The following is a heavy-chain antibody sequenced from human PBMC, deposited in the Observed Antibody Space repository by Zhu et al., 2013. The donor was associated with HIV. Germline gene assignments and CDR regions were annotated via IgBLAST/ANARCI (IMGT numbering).Heavy chain of an antibody. D-gene: IGHD6-13*01. CDR2: ILPIFGTP. J-gene: IGHJ5*02. V-gene: IGHV1-69*06. CDR1: GGTFSSYA. Sequence: QVQLVQSGAEVKKPGSSVKVSCKASGGTFSSYAISWVRQAPGQGLEWMGGILPIFGTPNYAQNFQGXVTITADKITRTVYMELTSLRSEDTAMYYCARALRVAALNWFDPWGQGTLVTVSS. CDR3: ARALRVAALNWFDP.